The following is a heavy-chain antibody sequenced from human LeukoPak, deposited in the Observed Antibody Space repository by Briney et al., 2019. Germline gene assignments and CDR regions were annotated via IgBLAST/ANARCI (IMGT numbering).Heavy chain of an antibody. J-gene: IGHJ3*02. Sequence: ASVKVSCKASGYTFTSYGISRVRQAPGQGLEWMGWISAYNGNTNYAQKLQGRVTMTTDTSTSTAYMELRSLRSDDTAVYYCARDYDILTGTQDAFDIWGQGTMVTVSS. CDR2: ISAYNGNT. CDR3: ARDYDILTGTQDAFDI. V-gene: IGHV1-18*01. D-gene: IGHD3-9*01. CDR1: GYTFTSYG.